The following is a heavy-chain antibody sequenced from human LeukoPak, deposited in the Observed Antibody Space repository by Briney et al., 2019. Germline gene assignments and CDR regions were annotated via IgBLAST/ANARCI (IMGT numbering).Heavy chain of an antibody. CDR3: ARAKWELYYFDY. V-gene: IGHV1-2*04. D-gene: IGHD1-26*01. J-gene: IGHJ4*02. CDR2: INPNSGGT. Sequence: XHXXRXAXXXXXXWMGWINPNSGGTNYAQKFQGWVTMTRDTSISTAYMELSRLRSDDTAVYYCARAKWELYYFDYWGQGTLVTVSS.